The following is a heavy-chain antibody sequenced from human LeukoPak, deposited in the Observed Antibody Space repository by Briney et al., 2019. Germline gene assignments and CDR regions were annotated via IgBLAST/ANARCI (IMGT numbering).Heavy chain of an antibody. D-gene: IGHD3-22*01. CDR2: ISWNSGSI. V-gene: IGHV3-9*03. CDR1: GFTFDDYA. J-gene: IGHJ3*02. Sequence: PGGSLRLSCAASGFTFDDYAMHWGRQAPGKGLEWVSGISWNSGSIGYADSVKGRFTISRDNAKNSLYLQMNSLRAEDMALYYCAKASGYYALGDAFDIWGQGTMVTVSS. CDR3: AKASGYYALGDAFDI.